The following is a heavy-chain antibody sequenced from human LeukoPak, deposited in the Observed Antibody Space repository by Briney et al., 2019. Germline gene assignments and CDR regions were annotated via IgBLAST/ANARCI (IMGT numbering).Heavy chain of an antibody. D-gene: IGHD1-26*01. Sequence: KPGGSLRLSCAASGFTFSDYYMTWIRQAPGKGLEWVSYISSSGSTMYYADSVKGRFTISRDNAKNSLHLQMNSLRAEDTAVYYCATYSGPDKWDASDMWGQGTLVTVSS. CDR2: ISSSGSTM. J-gene: IGHJ3*02. CDR3: ATYSGPDKWDASDM. V-gene: IGHV3-11*04. CDR1: GFTFSDYY.